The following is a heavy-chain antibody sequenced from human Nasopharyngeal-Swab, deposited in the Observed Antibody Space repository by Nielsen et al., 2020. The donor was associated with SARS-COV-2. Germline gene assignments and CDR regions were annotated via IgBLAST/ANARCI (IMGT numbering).Heavy chain of an antibody. CDR3: ASVRIFGVVMNDY. J-gene: IGHJ4*02. V-gene: IGHV3-48*02. D-gene: IGHD3-3*01. Sequence: GESLKISCAASGFTFSGYSMNWVRQAPGKGLEWVSYISSSSSTIYYADSVKGRFTISRDNAKNSLYLQMNSLRDEDTAVYYCASVRIFGVVMNDYWGQGTLVTVSS. CDR2: ISSSSSTI. CDR1: GFTFSGYS.